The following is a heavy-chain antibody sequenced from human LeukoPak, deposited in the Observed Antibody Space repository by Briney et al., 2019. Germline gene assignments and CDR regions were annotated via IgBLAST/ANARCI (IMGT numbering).Heavy chain of an antibody. Sequence: GGSLRLSCAASGLTFSTYSMNWVRQAPGKGLEWVSSISSGSSYIYYADSVKGRFTISRDNSKNTLYLQMNSLRAEDTAVYYCAKDRGGYLRNYFDYWGQGTLVTVSS. CDR3: AKDRGGYLRNYFDY. V-gene: IGHV3-21*04. J-gene: IGHJ4*02. CDR2: ISSGSSYI. CDR1: GLTFSTYS. D-gene: IGHD5-12*01.